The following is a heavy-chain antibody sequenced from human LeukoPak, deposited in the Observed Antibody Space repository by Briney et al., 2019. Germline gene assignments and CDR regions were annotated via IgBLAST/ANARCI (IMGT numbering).Heavy chain of an antibody. Sequence: PSETLSLTCAVSGASISSSIHYWGWVRQPPGKGLEWIGSVYYSGGTYYNPSLESRLTISVDTSNNRFSLKLKSVTAADTAVFYCARGSYYSGTYVYDTWGQGTLVTVSS. D-gene: IGHD1-26*01. CDR2: VYYSGGT. CDR1: GASISSSIHY. CDR3: ARGSYYSGTYVYDT. V-gene: IGHV4-39*02. J-gene: IGHJ4*02.